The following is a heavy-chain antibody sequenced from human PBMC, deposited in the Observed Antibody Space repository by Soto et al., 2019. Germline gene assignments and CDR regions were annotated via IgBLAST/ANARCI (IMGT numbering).Heavy chain of an antibody. CDR2: ISSTGSTI. CDR1: GFSFSDHY. Sequence: PGGSLRLSCAASGFSFSDHYMIWIRQAPGKGLEWLSYISSTGSTIYYADSVKGRFTISRDNAKSSLFLQMNSLRAEDTAIYYCARECSYCPGTAFDLWGQGTMVTVSS. D-gene: IGHD6-6*01. V-gene: IGHV3-11*01. J-gene: IGHJ3*01. CDR3: ARECSYCPGTAFDL.